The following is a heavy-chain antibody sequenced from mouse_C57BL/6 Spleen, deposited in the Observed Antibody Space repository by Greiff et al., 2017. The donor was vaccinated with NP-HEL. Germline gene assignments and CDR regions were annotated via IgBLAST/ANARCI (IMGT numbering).Heavy chain of an antibody. CDR3: ARGVSYGYFDY. CDR1: GYSNTSGYY. D-gene: IGHD1-1*02. Sequence: EVQLVESGPGLVKPSQSLSLTRSVTGYSNTSGYYWNWIRQFPGNKLVWMGYISYDGIKNYNPSLKNRIYIHRDPSKNQFFLKLNSVTTEDTATYYCARGVSYGYFDYWGQGTTHTVSS. V-gene: IGHV3-6*01. CDR2: ISYDGIK. J-gene: IGHJ2*01.